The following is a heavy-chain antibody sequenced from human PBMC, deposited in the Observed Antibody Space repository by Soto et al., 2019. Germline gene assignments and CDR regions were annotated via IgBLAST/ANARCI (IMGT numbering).Heavy chain of an antibody. D-gene: IGHD2-15*01. V-gene: IGHV4-30-2*02. CDR2: IYHSGST. CDR1: GGSISSGGYS. Sequence: SETLSLTCAVSGGSISSGGYSWSWIRQPPGKGLEWIGYIYHSGSTYYNPSLKSRVTISVDRSKNTLYLQMNSLRAEDTAVYYCAKDQRRYCTGGRCYGTIDYWGQGTLVTVSS. J-gene: IGHJ4*02. CDR3: AKDQRRYCTGGRCYGTIDY.